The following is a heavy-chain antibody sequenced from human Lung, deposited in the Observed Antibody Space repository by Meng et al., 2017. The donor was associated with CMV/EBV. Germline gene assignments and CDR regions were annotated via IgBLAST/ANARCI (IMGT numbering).Heavy chain of an antibody. V-gene: IGHV3-7*01. CDR3: ARLGDYCTDASCYYYFDY. D-gene: IGHD2-8*01. Sequence: SXAATGFNIRPYWMTWVRQAPGKGLEWVANINQGGNEKYYVDSVEGRFTISRDNARNSLLLQMNTLRAEDTAVYYCARLGDYCTDASCYYYFDYXGQGXLXTVSS. J-gene: IGHJ4*02. CDR1: GFNIRPYW. CDR2: INQGGNEK.